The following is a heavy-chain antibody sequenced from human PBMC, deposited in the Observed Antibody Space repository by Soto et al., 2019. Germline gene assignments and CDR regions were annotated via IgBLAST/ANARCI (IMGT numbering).Heavy chain of an antibody. CDR2: IYHSGST. V-gene: IGHV4-30-2*01. D-gene: IGHD5-18*01. CDR3: ARELDTAFDY. J-gene: IGHJ4*02. CDR1: GDSISSGGYS. Sequence: SETLSLTCSVSGDSISSGGYSWSWIRQPPGKGLEWIGYIYHSGSTYYNPSLKSRVTISVDRSKNQFSLKLSSVTAADTAVYYCARELDTAFDYWGQGTLVTVSS.